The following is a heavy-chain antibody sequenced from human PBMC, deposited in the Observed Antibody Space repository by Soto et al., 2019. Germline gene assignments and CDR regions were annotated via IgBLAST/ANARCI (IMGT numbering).Heavy chain of an antibody. Sequence: QITLKESGPTLVKPTQTLTLTCTFSGFSLSTSGVGVGWIRQPPGKALEWLALIYWDDDKRYSPSLKSRLTITQEPANNQLVLTMTNMDPVDTATYYRAHSRHYYDSSGYYPTRGYFQHWGQGTLVTVSS. D-gene: IGHD3-22*01. CDR1: GFSLSTSGVG. CDR3: AHSRHYYDSSGYYPTRGYFQH. CDR2: IYWDDDK. V-gene: IGHV2-5*02. J-gene: IGHJ1*01.